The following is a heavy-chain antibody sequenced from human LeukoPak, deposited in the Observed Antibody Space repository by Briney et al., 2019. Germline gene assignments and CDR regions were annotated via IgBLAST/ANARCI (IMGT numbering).Heavy chain of an antibody. D-gene: IGHD4-17*01. V-gene: IGHV4-34*01. CDR2: INHSGST. CDR3: AREATMTIYRRREFDY. CDR1: GGSFSGYY. Sequence: SETLSLTCAVYGGSFSGYYWSWIRQPPGKGLEWIGEINHSGSTNYNPSLKSRVTISVDTSKNQFSLKLSSVTAADTAVYYCAREATMTIYRRREFDYWGQGTLVTVSS. J-gene: IGHJ4*02.